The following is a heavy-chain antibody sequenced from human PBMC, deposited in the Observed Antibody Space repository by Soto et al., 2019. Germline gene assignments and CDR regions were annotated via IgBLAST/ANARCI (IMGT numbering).Heavy chain of an antibody. Sequence: GGSLRLSCAASGFTFDDYGMSWVRQAPGKGLEWVSGINWNGGSTGYADSVKGRFTISRDNAKNSLYLQMNSLRAEDTALYHCARSRGITMVRGAHMVMDVWGKGTTVTVSS. CDR1: GFTFDDYG. D-gene: IGHD3-10*01. V-gene: IGHV3-20*01. J-gene: IGHJ6*04. CDR2: INWNGGST. CDR3: ARSRGITMVRGAHMVMDV.